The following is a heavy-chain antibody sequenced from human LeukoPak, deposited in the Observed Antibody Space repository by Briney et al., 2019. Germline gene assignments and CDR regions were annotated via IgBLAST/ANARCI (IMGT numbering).Heavy chain of an antibody. D-gene: IGHD3-10*01. V-gene: IGHV4-34*01. CDR3: ATPRVPFMVRGDPAFDI. J-gene: IGHJ3*02. Sequence: PSETLSLTCAVYGGSFSGYYWSWIRQPPGKGLEWIGEINHSGSTSYNPSLKSRVTISVDTSKNQFSLKLSSVTAADTAVYYCATPRVPFMVRGDPAFDIWGQGTMVTVSS. CDR2: INHSGST. CDR1: GGSFSGYY.